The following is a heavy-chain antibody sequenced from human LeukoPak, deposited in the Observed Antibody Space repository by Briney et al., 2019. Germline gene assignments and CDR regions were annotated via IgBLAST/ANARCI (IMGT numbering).Heavy chain of an antibody. D-gene: IGHD4-17*01. J-gene: IGHJ4*02. CDR3: ARVIDYGDYSFDY. V-gene: IGHV3-7*01. Sequence: GGSLRLSCAASGFTFSSYWMSWVRQAPGKGLEWVANIKQDGSEKYYVDSVKGRFTISRDNAKNTLYLQMNSLRAEDTAVYYCARVIDYGDYSFDYWGQGTLVTVSS. CDR1: GFTFSSYW. CDR2: IKQDGSEK.